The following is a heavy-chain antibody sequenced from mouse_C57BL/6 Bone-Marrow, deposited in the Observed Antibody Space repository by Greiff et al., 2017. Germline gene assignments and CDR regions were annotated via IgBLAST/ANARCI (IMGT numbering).Heavy chain of an antibody. J-gene: IGHJ3*01. CDR3: ARVFAY. CDR2: ISSGGSYT. V-gene: IGHV5-6*01. CDR1: GFTFSSYG. Sequence: EVKLVESGGDLVKPGGSLKLSCAASGFTFSSYGMSWVRQTPDKRLEWVATISSGGSYTYYPDSVKGRFTISRDNAKNTLYLQMSSLKSEDTAMYYWARVFAYWGQGTLVTVSA.